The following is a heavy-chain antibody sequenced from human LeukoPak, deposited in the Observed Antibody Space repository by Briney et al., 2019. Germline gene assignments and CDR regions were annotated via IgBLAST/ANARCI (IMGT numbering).Heavy chain of an antibody. D-gene: IGHD3-10*01. V-gene: IGHV1-69*13. CDR2: IIPIFGTA. CDR1: GGTFSSYA. J-gene: IGHJ5*02. Sequence: SVKVSCKASGGTFSSYAISWVRQAPGQGLEWMGGIIPIFGTANYAQKFQGRVTITADESTSTAYMELSSVTAADTAVYYCARRVTMVPGSWFDPWGQGTLVTVSS. CDR3: ARRVTMVPGSWFDP.